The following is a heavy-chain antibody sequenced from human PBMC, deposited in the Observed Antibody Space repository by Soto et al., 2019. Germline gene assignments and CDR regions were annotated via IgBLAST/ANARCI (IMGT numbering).Heavy chain of an antibody. CDR1: GGSLSSYY. CDR2: MYYIGST. D-gene: IGHD4-17*01. J-gene: IGHJ4*02. Sequence: SETLSLTCTVPGGSLSSYYWTWIRQPPGKGLEWIGHMYYIGSTSYNPSLKSRVTISVDTSKNQFALRLTSVTAADTAVYYCASVESAHYGRFDYWGQGTLVTVSS. CDR3: ASVESAHYGRFDY. V-gene: IGHV4-59*01.